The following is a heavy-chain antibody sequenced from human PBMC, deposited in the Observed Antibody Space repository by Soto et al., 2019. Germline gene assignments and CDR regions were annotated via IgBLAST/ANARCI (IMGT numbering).Heavy chain of an antibody. V-gene: IGHV1-46*01. Sequence: QVQLVQSGAEVKKPGASVKVSCKASGYIFTAYSMHWVRQAPGQGLEWMGVVNPSGGSTNYAQKCRGRITMTRDTSTSTVYMDLSSLTSADTAVYYCAREENCSDGVCYSEYFQRWGQGTLVTVSS. CDR2: VNPSGGST. J-gene: IGHJ1*01. D-gene: IGHD2-15*01. CDR3: AREENCSDGVCYSEYFQR. CDR1: GYIFTAYS.